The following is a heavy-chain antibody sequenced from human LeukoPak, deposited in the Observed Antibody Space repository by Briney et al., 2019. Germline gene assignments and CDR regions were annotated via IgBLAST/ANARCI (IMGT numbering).Heavy chain of an antibody. J-gene: IGHJ4*02. CDR1: GFTFSKYG. CDR2: IRSDGSNE. D-gene: IGHD3-10*01. Sequence: PGGSLRLSCAASGFTFSKYGMHWVRQAPGKGLEWVAFIRSDGSNEYYADSVKGRLTISRDNSKNTLSLQMDNLRPNDTALYYCAKAPSGTYIGTFDSWGQGTLVSVSS. V-gene: IGHV3-30*02. CDR3: AKAPSGTYIGTFDS.